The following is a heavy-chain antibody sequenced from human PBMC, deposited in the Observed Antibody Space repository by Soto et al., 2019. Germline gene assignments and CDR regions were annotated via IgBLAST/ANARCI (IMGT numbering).Heavy chain of an antibody. D-gene: IGHD3-22*01. J-gene: IGHJ3*02. CDR2: IKSKTDGGTT. V-gene: IGHV3-15*07. CDR1: GFTFSNAW. CDR3: TTGRTRPNYYDSSGYPRTNDAFDI. Sequence: EVQLVESGGGLVKPGGSLRLSCAASGFTFSNAWMNWVRQAPGKGLEWVGRIKSKTDGGTTDYAAPVKGRFTISRDDSKNTLYLQMNSLKTEDTAVYYCTTGRTRPNYYDSSGYPRTNDAFDIWGQGTMVTVSS.